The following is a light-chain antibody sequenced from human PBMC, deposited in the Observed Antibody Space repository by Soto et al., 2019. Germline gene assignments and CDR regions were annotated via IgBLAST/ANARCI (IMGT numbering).Light chain of an antibody. CDR1: SSDVGGYNY. Sequence: QSVLTQPPSASGSPGQSVTISCTGTSSDVGGYNYVSWYQQHPGKAPKLMIYEVSKRPSGVPDRFSGSKSGNTASLTVSGLQAEDEADYYCSSYAGSTRVLGTGTKVTVL. J-gene: IGLJ1*01. V-gene: IGLV2-8*01. CDR2: EVS. CDR3: SSYAGSTRV.